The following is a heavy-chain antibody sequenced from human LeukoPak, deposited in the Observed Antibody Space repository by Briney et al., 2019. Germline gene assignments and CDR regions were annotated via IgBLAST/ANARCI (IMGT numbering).Heavy chain of an antibody. Sequence: PGGSLRLSCAASGFTFSSYGMHWVRQAPGKGLEWVAFIRYDGSNKYYADSVKGRFTISRDNYKNTLYLQMNSLRAEDTAVYYCAKERGEYCSSTSCGGGFDYWGQGSLVTVSS. CDR2: IRYDGSNK. CDR1: GFTFSSYG. CDR3: AKERGEYCSSTSCGGGFDY. V-gene: IGHV3-30*02. D-gene: IGHD2-2*01. J-gene: IGHJ4*02.